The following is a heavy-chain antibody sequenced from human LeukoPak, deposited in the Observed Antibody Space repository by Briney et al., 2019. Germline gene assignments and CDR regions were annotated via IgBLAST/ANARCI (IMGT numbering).Heavy chain of an antibody. J-gene: IGHJ3*02. D-gene: IGHD3-3*01. Sequence: SETLSLTCAVSGGSISSGGYSWSWIRQPPGKGLEWIGYIYHSGSTYYNPSLKSRVAISVDTSKNQFSLKLSSVTAADTAVYYCARGPPYDFWSGYYRAFDIWGQGTMVTVSS. CDR2: IYHSGST. V-gene: IGHV4-30-2*01. CDR1: GGSISSGGYS. CDR3: ARGPPYDFWSGYYRAFDI.